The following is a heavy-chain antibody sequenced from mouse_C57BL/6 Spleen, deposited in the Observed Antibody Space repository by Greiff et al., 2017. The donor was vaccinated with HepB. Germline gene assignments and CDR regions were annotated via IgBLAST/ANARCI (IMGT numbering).Heavy chain of an antibody. D-gene: IGHD4-1*01. Sequence: QVQLKESGPELVKPGASVKISCKASGYAFSSSWMNWVKQRPGKGLEWIGRIYPGDGDTNYNGKLKGKATLTADKSSSTAYMQLSSLTSEDSAVYFCARRLGRDYWGQGTTLTVSS. CDR1: GYAFSSSW. J-gene: IGHJ2*01. V-gene: IGHV1-82*01. CDR2: IYPGDGDT. CDR3: ARRLGRDY.